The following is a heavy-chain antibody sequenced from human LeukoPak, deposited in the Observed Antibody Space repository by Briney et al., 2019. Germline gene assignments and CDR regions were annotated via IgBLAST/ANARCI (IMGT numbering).Heavy chain of an antibody. CDR2: ISPILGIA. D-gene: IGHD1-26*01. CDR1: GGTFSSYA. J-gene: IGHJ6*03. Sequence: SVKVSCKAPGGTFSSYAISWVRQAPGQGLEWMGRISPILGIANYAQKFQGRVRITADKSTRTAYMELSSLRSEDTAVYYCARGLGSYYYYMDVWGKGTTVTVS. CDR3: ARGLGSYYYYMDV. V-gene: IGHV1-69*04.